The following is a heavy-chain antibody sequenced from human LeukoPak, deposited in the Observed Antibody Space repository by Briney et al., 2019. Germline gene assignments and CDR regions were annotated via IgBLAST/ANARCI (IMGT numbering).Heavy chain of an antibody. V-gene: IGHV3-23*01. Sequence: GGSLRLSCAASGFSFSAMGWVRQAPGQGPQWVSAISDSGDSTYYADSVKGRFTISRDNSKNTLFLQMNSLRAEDTAVYHCTKGGLWWFDNWGRGTLVTVSS. J-gene: IGHJ5*02. CDR2: ISDSGDST. CDR3: TKGGLWWFDN. CDR1: GFSFSA. D-gene: IGHD2/OR15-2a*01.